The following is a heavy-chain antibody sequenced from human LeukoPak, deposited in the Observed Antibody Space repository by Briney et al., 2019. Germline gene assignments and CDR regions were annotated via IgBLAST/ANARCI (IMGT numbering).Heavy chain of an antibody. CDR1: GFTFDDYG. V-gene: IGHV3-20*04. Sequence: GGSLRLSCAASGFTFDDYGMSWVRQAPGKGLEWVFGINWNGGSTGYADSVKGRFTISRDNAKNSLYLQMNSLRAEDTALYYCARDPAPLLSSSSPVDVWGKGTTVTVSS. J-gene: IGHJ6*04. CDR2: INWNGGST. D-gene: IGHD6-6*01. CDR3: ARDPAPLLSSSSPVDV.